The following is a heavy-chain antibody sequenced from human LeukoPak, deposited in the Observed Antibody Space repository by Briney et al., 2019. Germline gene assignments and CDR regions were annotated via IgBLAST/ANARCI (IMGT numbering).Heavy chain of an antibody. Sequence: PSETLSLTCDVSGVSISSSNRWSWVRQPPGKGLEWIGEIHHSGSTNYNPSLKSRVTISVDKSKNQFSLNLNSVTPEDTAVYYCARVPYRGHDRGPPCDIWGQGTMVTVSS. CDR1: GVSISSSNR. CDR3: ARVPYRGHDRGPPCDI. CDR2: IHHSGST. D-gene: IGHD5-12*01. V-gene: IGHV4-4*02. J-gene: IGHJ3*02.